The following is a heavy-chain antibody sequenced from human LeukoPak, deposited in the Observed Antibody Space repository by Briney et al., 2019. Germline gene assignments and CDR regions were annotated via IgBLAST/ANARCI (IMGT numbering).Heavy chain of an antibody. CDR3: ARDISSGDVDIVAIDAFDI. J-gene: IGHJ3*02. CDR1: GFTFSSYA. Sequence: GGSLRLSCAASGFTFSSYAMSWVRQAPGKGLEWVSAISGSGGSTYYADSVKGRFTISRDNSKNTLYLQMNSLRAEDTAVYYCARDISSGDVDIVAIDAFDIWGQGTMVTVSS. D-gene: IGHD5-12*01. CDR2: ISGSGGST. V-gene: IGHV3-23*01.